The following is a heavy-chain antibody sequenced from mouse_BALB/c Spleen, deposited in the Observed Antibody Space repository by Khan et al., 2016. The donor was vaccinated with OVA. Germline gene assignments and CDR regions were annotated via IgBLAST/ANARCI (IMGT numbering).Heavy chain of an antibody. CDR3: AKEGAYYRSDGWFAY. Sequence: VKLLESGAELVRPGASVKMSCKASGYTFTTYTIHWVKQRPGQGLEWIGYIIPSTDYTTYNQKFKDKATLTADKSSSTAYMQLSSLTSDDSAVYYCAKEGAYYRSDGWFAYWGQGTLVTVSA. CDR1: GYTFTTYT. J-gene: IGHJ3*01. V-gene: IGHV1-4*01. CDR2: IIPSTDYT. D-gene: IGHD2-14*01.